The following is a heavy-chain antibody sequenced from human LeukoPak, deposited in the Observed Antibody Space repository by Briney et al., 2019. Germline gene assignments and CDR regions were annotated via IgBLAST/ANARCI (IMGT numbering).Heavy chain of an antibody. CDR2: IYYSGST. CDR1: GGSISSGGYY. J-gene: IGHJ5*02. Sequence: SETLSLTCTVSGGSISSGGYYWTWIRQHPGKGLEWIGYIYYSGSTYYNPSLRSRVTMAVDTSKNQLSLKLSSVTAADTAVYYCARDQSAVTGWLDPWGQGTLVTVSS. CDR3: ARDQSAVTGWLDP. D-gene: IGHD4-17*01. V-gene: IGHV4-31*03.